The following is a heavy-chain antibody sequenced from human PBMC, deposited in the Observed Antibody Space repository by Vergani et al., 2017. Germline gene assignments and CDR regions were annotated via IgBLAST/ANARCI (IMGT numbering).Heavy chain of an antibody. CDR3: ARLGYCSSTSCVNPG. V-gene: IGHV4-34*01. Sequence: QVQLQQWGAGLLKPSETLSLTCAVYGGSFSGYYWSWIRQPPGKGLEWIGEINHSGSTNYNPSLKSRVTISVDTSKNQFSLKLSSVTASDTAVYYCARLGYCSSTSCVNPGWSQGTLVTVSS. CDR1: GGSFSGYY. J-gene: IGHJ4*02. D-gene: IGHD2-2*01. CDR2: INHSGST.